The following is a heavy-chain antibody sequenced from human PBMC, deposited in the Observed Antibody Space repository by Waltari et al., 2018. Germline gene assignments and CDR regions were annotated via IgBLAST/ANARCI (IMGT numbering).Heavy chain of an antibody. CDR1: GRSVSSGSYY. V-gene: IGHV4-61*01. CDR3: ASNMVRGVIEA. Sequence: QVQLQESGPGLVKPSETLSLTCTVSGRSVSSGSYYWSWNRQPPGKGLEWIGYIYYSGSTNYNPSRKSRVTISVDTSKNQFSLKLSSVTAADTAVYYCASNMVRGVIEAWGQGTLVTVSS. CDR2: IYYSGST. D-gene: IGHD3-10*01. J-gene: IGHJ5*02.